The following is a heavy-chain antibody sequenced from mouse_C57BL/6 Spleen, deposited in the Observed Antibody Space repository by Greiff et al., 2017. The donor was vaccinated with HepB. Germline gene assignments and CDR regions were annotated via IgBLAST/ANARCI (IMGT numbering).Heavy chain of an antibody. Sequence: EVQRVESGGGLVKPGGSLKLSCAASGFTFSDYGMHWVRQAPEKGLEWVAYISSGSSTIYYADTVKGRFTISRDNAKNTLFLQMTSLRSEDTAMYYCARPYGSSYVDAMDYWGQGTSVTVSS. CDR2: ISSGSSTI. D-gene: IGHD1-1*01. J-gene: IGHJ4*01. CDR1: GFTFSDYG. V-gene: IGHV5-17*01. CDR3: ARPYGSSYVDAMDY.